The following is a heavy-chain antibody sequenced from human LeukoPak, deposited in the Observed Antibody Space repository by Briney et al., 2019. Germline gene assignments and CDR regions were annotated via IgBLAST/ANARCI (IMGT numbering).Heavy chain of an antibody. J-gene: IGHJ4*02. V-gene: IGHV4-61*01. D-gene: IGHD5-24*01. CDR3: AGVPRDGYNSYYFDY. CDR1: GGSVSSGSYY. Sequence: KTSETLSLTCTVSGGSVSSGSYYWSWIRQPPGKGLEWIGYIYYSGSTNYNPSLKSRVTISVDTSKNQFSLKLSSVTAADTAVYYCAGVPRDGYNSYYFDYWGQGTLVTVSS. CDR2: IYYSGST.